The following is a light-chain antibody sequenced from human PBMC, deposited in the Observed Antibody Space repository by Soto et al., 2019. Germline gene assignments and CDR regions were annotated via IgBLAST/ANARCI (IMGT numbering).Light chain of an antibody. CDR2: DVS. Sequence: QSALTQPASVSGSPGQSITISCTGNSSDVGGYNYVSWYQQHPGKAPKLMIYDVSNRPSGVSYRFSGSKSGNTASLTISGLQAADEADYFCSSYTSSMTNVFGSGTKVTVL. CDR1: SSDVGGYNY. CDR3: SSYTSSMTNV. J-gene: IGLJ1*01. V-gene: IGLV2-14*01.